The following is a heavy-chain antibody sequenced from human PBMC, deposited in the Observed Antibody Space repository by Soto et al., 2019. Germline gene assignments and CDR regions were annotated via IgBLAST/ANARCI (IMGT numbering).Heavy chain of an antibody. CDR3: ARQGPIAHYYYYMDV. V-gene: IGHV5-51*01. Sequence: PGESLKISCRGSVYSFASHWIGWVRQMPGKGLEWMGIIYPGASDTRYSPSFQGQVTISADKSINTAYLHWSSLEASDTAMYYCARQGPIAHYYYYMDVWGKGTTVTVSS. CDR1: VYSFASHW. J-gene: IGHJ6*03. CDR2: IYPGASDT.